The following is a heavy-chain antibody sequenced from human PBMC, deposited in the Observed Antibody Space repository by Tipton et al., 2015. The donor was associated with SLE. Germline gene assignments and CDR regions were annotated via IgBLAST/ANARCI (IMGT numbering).Heavy chain of an antibody. CDR3: AKDKGDASPTWYFDL. CDR2: ISGDGGST. J-gene: IGHJ2*01. D-gene: IGHD3-16*01. CDR1: GFTFDDYA. V-gene: IGHV3-43*02. Sequence: SLRLSCAASGFTFDDYAMHWVRQAPGKGLEWVSLISGDGGSTYYADSVKGRFTISRDNSKNSLYLQMNSLRTEDTALYYCAKDKGDASPTWYFDLWGRGTLVTVSS.